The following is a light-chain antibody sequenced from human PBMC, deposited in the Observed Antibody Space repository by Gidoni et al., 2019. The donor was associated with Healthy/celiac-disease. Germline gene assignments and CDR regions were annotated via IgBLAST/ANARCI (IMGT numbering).Light chain of an antibody. J-gene: IGKJ2*01. CDR1: QGISSY. CDR2: AAS. V-gene: IGKV1-9*01. Sequence: DMQLTQSPSFLSASVGDRVTITCRASQGISSYLAWYQQKPGKAPKLLIYAASTLQSGVPSRFSGSGSWTEFTITISSLQPEDFATDYCQQLNSYPMYTFGQGTKLEIK. CDR3: QQLNSYPMYT.